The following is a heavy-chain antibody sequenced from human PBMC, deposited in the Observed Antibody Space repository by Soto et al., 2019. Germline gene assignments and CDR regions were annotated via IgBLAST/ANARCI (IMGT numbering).Heavy chain of an antibody. Sequence: ASVKVSCKASGYTFTSYGISWVRQAPGQGLEWMGWISAYNGNTNYAQKLQGRVTMTTDTSTSTAYMELRSLRSDDTAVYYCARDRPSGGVATIGFDPWGQGTLVTVSS. CDR2: ISAYNGNT. CDR3: ARDRPSGGVATIGFDP. J-gene: IGHJ5*02. D-gene: IGHD5-12*01. V-gene: IGHV1-18*01. CDR1: GYTFTSYG.